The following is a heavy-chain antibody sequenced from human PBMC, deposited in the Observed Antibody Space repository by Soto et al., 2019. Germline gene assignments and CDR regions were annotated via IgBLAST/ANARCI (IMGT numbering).Heavy chain of an antibody. CDR1: GFSISRYW. V-gene: IGHV3-7*01. CDR2: KKQDGSEE. CDR3: ARGGFSYGTGIEH. J-gene: IGHJ5*02. D-gene: IGHD5-18*01. Sequence: PGGSLRLSCAASGFSISRYWMSWVRQAPGKGLEWVADKKQDGSEEYYVDSVKGRFTVSRDNAKNSVYLQLTSLRVEDTALYYCARGGFSYGTGIEHWGQGALVTVS.